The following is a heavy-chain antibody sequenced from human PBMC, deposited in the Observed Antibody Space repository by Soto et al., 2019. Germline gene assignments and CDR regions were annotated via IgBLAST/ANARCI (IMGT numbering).Heavy chain of an antibody. Sequence: EVQLVESGGGLVKPGGSLRLSCAASGFTFSSYSMNWVRQAPGKGLEWVSSISSSSSYIYYADSVKGRFTISRDNAKNSLYLQMNSLRAEDTAVYYCARDDLEWIRLFDYWGQGTLVTVSS. D-gene: IGHD5-12*01. CDR3: ARDDLEWIRLFDY. V-gene: IGHV3-21*01. J-gene: IGHJ4*02. CDR2: ISSSSSYI. CDR1: GFTFSSYS.